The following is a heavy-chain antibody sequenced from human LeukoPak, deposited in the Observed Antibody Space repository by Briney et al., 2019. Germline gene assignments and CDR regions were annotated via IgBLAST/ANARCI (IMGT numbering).Heavy chain of an antibody. V-gene: IGHV4-30-2*01. J-gene: IGHJ4*02. D-gene: IGHD1-26*01. CDR2: IYHSGSA. CDR3: ASHYPGLPDY. Sequence: PSETLSLTCAVSGGSISSGGYSWCWVRQPPGKGLEWIGYIYHSGSAHYTPSLKSRVTISLDRLKNQFSLNLSSVTAADTAVYYCASHYPGLPDYWGPGTLVAVSS. CDR1: GGSISSGGYS.